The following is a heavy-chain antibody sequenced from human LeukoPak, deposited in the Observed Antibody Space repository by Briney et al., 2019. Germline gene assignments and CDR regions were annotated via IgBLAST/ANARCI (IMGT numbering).Heavy chain of an antibody. CDR3: ARVAPRAQYYDFWSGKNWFDP. V-gene: IGHV1-18*01. J-gene: IGHJ5*02. Sequence: ASVKVSCKASGYTFTSYGISWVRQAPGQGLEWMGWISAYNGNTNYAQKLQGRVTMTTDTSTSTAYMELRSLRSDATAVYYCARVAPRAQYYDFWSGKNWFDPWGQGTLVTVSS. CDR2: ISAYNGNT. D-gene: IGHD3-3*01. CDR1: GYTFTSYG.